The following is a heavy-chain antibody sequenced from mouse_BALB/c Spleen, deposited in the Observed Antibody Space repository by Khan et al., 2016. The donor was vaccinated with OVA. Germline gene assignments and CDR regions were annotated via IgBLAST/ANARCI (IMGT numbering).Heavy chain of an antibody. Sequence: VQLVESGPGLVQPTQSLSITCTVSGFSLTTYGIHWVRQSPGKGLEWLGVIWSGGNTDYNAPFISRLSISKDNSKSQVFFKMNSLQADDTAIYYCARNSYRYDFTYWGQGTLVTVSA. J-gene: IGHJ3*01. CDR2: IWSGGNT. CDR3: ARNSYRYDFTY. V-gene: IGHV2-4-1*01. CDR1: GFSLTTYG. D-gene: IGHD2-14*01.